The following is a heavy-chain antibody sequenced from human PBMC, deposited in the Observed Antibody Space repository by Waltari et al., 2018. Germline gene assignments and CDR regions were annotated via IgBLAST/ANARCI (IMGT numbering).Heavy chain of an antibody. CDR1: GGTFSSYA. J-gene: IGHJ6*02. V-gene: IGHV1-69*09. CDR2: IIPILGIA. Sequence: QVQLVQSGAEVKKPGSSVKVSCKASGGTFSSYAISWVRQAPGQGLEWMGRIIPILGIANDAQKFQGRVTITADKSTSTAYMELSSLRSEDTAVYYCARVQLVGYGMDVWGQGTTVTVSS. D-gene: IGHD6-6*01. CDR3: ARVQLVGYGMDV.